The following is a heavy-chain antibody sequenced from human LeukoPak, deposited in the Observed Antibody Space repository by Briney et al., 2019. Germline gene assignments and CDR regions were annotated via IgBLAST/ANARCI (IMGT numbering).Heavy chain of an antibody. Sequence: GGSLRVSCAASGFTFDEYAMHWVRQAPGKGLEWVSGISWNSGSIGYADSVKGRFTISRDNAKKSLYLQMNSLGAEDTALYYCAKAGTRDGYNPGENWGQGTLVTVSS. D-gene: IGHD5-24*01. CDR3: AKAGTRDGYNPGEN. V-gene: IGHV3-9*01. CDR1: GFTFDEYA. CDR2: ISWNSGSI. J-gene: IGHJ4*02.